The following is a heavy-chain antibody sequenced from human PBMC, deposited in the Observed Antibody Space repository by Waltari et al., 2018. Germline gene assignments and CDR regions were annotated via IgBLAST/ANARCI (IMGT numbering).Heavy chain of an antibody. V-gene: IGHV1-69*12. J-gene: IGHJ5*02. D-gene: IGHD2-2*01. CDR1: GGTFSSYA. CDR2: IIPIFGTA. Sequence: QVQLVQSGAEVKKPGSSVKVSCKASGGTFSSYAISWVRKAPGQGLEWMGVIIPIFGTANYAQKFQGRVTITADESTSTAYMELSSLRSEDTAVYYCARGRDIVVVPAATGNWFDPWGQGTLVTVSS. CDR3: ARGRDIVVVPAATGNWFDP.